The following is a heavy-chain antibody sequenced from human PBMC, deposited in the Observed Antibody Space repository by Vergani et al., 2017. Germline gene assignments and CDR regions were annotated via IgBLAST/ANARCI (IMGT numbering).Heavy chain of an antibody. V-gene: IGHV3-21*01. J-gene: IGHJ6*02. Sequence: EVQLVESGGGLVKPGGSLRLSCAASGFTFSSYSMNWVRQAPGKGLEWVSSISSSSSYIYYADSVKGRFTISRDNAKNSLYLQMNSLRAEDTAVYYCVGVVSSGYNRNYYYYGMDVWGQGTTVTVSS. CDR1: GFTFSSYS. D-gene: IGHD3-22*01. CDR3: VGVVSSGYNRNYYYYGMDV. CDR2: ISSSSSYI.